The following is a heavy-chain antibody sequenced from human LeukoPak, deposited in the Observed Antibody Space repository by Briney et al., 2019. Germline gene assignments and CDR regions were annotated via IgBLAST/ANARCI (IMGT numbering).Heavy chain of an antibody. CDR2: IRIGGGGT. Sequence: GGSLRLSCAASGFDLTTYAMTWVRQAPAKGLEWASSIRIGGGGTYYAGSVKGRFTISRDNSENTLHLKMNNLRVEDTARYFCARCMVLSQGWCNWFDPWGQGTLVTVSS. CDR1: GFDLTTYA. J-gene: IGHJ5*02. V-gene: IGHV3-23*01. CDR3: ARCMVLSQGWCNWFDP. D-gene: IGHD6-13*01.